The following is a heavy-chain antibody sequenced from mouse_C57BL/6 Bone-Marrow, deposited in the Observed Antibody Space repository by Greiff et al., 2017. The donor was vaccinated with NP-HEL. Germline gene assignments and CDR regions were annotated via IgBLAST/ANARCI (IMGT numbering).Heavy chain of an antibody. V-gene: IGHV1-9*01. CDR2: ILPGSGST. CDR3: ARYYSNYSRQYYYAMDY. CDR1: GYTFTGYW. D-gene: IGHD2-5*01. J-gene: IGHJ4*01. Sequence: QVTLKVSGAELMKPGASVKLSCKATGYTFTGYWIEWVKQRPGHGLEWIGEILPGSGSTNYNEKFKGKATFTADTSSNTAYMQLSSLTTEDSAIYYCARYYSNYSRQYYYAMDYWGQGTSVTVSS.